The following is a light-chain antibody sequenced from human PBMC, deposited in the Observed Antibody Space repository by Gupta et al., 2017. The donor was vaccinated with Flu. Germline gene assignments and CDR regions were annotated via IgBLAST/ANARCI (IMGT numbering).Light chain of an antibody. J-gene: IGLJ1*01. Sequence: QSALPQPASVSGSPGQSITISCIGTISDVGGYNYVSWYQQHPGKAPKLMIYEVSKRPSGVSLRFSGSKSDNTASLTISGLQADDEADYYCSSYTGSNTHVFGTGTKVTVL. V-gene: IGLV2-14*01. CDR2: EVS. CDR1: ISDVGGYNY. CDR3: SSYTGSNTHV.